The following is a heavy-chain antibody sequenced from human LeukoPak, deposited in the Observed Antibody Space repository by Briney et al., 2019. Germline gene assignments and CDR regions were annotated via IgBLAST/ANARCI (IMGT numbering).Heavy chain of an antibody. CDR3: AKADITMVRGPIVR. J-gene: IGHJ4*02. CDR2: ISWHSDSI. D-gene: IGHD3-10*01. V-gene: IGHV3-9*01. Sequence: GGSLRLSCAASGFTFDDYAMHWVRHVPGKGLEWVSGISWHSDSIGYADSVKGRFTISRDNAKNSLYLQMNSLRAEDTALYYCAKADITMVRGPIVRWGQGTLVTVSS. CDR1: GFTFDDYA.